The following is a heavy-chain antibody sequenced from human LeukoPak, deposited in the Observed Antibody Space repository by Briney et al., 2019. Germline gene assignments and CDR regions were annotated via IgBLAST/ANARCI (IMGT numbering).Heavy chain of an antibody. Sequence: GGSLKLSCAASGFTFSSYSLNWFRQAPGKGLEGVSTIRRSSIYIYYADSVKGRFTITRDNAKTSLYLKMNRLRHEDTAVYDCARDRHSSGWYATAYYFDYWGQGTLVTVSS. J-gene: IGHJ4*02. V-gene: IGHV3-21*01. CDR3: ARDRHSSGWYATAYYFDY. CDR2: IRRSSIYI. CDR1: GFTFSSYS. D-gene: IGHD6-19*01.